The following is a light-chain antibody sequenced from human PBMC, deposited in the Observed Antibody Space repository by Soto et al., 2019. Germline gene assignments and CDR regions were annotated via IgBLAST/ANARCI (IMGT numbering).Light chain of an antibody. Sequence: QSALTQPASVSGSPGQSITIPCTGTSSDVGSYNLVSWYQHHPGKAPKLMIYEGSKRPSGVSNRFSGSKSGNTASLTISGLQAEDEADYYCCSYAGNNTVVFGGGTKLTVL. CDR3: CSYAGNNTVV. V-gene: IGLV2-23*01. CDR2: EGS. CDR1: SSDVGSYNL. J-gene: IGLJ3*02.